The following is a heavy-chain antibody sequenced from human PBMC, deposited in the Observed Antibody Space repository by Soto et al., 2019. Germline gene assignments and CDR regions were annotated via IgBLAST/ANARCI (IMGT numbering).Heavy chain of an antibody. CDR1: GGSISSYY. CDR2: IYYSGST. CDR3: AGQVVVVAATDNWFDP. J-gene: IGHJ5*02. Sequence: SETLSLTCTVSGGSISSYYWSWIRQPPGKGLEWIGYIYYSGSTNYNPSLKSRVTISVDTSKNQFSLKLSSVTAADTAVYYCAGQVVVVAATDNWFDPWGQGTLVTVSS. D-gene: IGHD2-15*01. V-gene: IGHV4-59*08.